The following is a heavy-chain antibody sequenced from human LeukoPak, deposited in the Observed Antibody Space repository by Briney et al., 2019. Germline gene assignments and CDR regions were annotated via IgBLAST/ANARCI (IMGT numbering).Heavy chain of an antibody. J-gene: IGHJ4*02. Sequence: ASVKVSCKASGYTFNTYYLHWVRQAPGQGLEWMGLINPSGGSTRYAQNFQGRVTMTRDTSTTTVYMELSSLRSEDTAVYYCARDLGGNIPNYFDYWGQGTLVTVSS. V-gene: IGHV1-46*02. CDR3: ARDLGGNIPNYFDY. CDR2: INPSGGST. D-gene: IGHD1-26*01. CDR1: GYTFNTYY.